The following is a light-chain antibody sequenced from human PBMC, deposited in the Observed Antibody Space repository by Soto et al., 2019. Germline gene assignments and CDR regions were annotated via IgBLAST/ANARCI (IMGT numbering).Light chain of an antibody. Sequence: EIVLTQFPGTLSLSPGEGATLSCRASQSVDNYLAWYQQKPGQAPRLLIFDASFRATGTPARFSGSGSGTDFTLSISRLEPEDFAVYYCLQRNTWPWTFGQRTKV. CDR1: QSVDNY. CDR3: LQRNTWPWT. J-gene: IGKJ1*01. V-gene: IGKV3-11*01. CDR2: DAS.